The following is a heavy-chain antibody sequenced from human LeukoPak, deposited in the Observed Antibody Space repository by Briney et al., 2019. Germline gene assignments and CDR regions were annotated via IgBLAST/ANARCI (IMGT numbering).Heavy chain of an antibody. CDR3: AELGITMIGGV. Sequence: PGESLRLSCAAFGFTFSSYEMNWVRQAPGKGLEWVSYISSSGSTIYYADSVKGRFTISRDNAKNSLYLQMNSLRAEDTAVYYCAELGITMIGGVWGKGTTVTISS. CDR1: GFTFSSYE. J-gene: IGHJ6*04. D-gene: IGHD3-10*02. V-gene: IGHV3-48*03. CDR2: ISSSGSTI.